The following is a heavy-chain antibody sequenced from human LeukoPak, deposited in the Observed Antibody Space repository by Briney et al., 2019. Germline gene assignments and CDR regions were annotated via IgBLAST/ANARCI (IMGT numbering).Heavy chain of an antibody. V-gene: IGHV3-30*18. CDR3: AKDGEQWLVTDGMDV. CDR1: GFTFSSYG. J-gene: IGHJ6*02. D-gene: IGHD6-19*01. CDR2: ISYDGSNK. Sequence: GSLRLSCAASGFTFSSYGMHWVRQAPGKGLEWVAIISYDGSNKYYADSVKGRFTISRDNSKNTLYLQMNSLRAEDTAVYYCAKDGEQWLVTDGMDVWGQGTMVTVSS.